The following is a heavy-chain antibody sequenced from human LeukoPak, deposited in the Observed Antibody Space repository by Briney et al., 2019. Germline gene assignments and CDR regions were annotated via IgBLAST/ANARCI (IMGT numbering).Heavy chain of an antibody. CDR3: TRDPRGSYGPDAFDI. J-gene: IGHJ3*02. V-gene: IGHV3-49*04. Sequence: PGGSLRLSCTASGFTFGDYAMSWVRPAPGKGLEWVGFIRSKAYGGTTEYAASVKGRFTISRDDSKSIAYLQMNSLKTEDTAVYYCTRDPRGSYGPDAFDIWGQGTMVTVSS. CDR1: GFTFGDYA. D-gene: IGHD1-26*01. CDR2: IRSKAYGGTT.